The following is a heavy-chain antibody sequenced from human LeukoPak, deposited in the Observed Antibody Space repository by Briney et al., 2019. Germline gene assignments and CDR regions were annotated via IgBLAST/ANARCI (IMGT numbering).Heavy chain of an antibody. J-gene: IGHJ4*02. CDR2: MNPNSGNT. Sequence: ASVKVSCKASGYTFTSYNINWVRQATGQGLEWMGWMNPNSGNTGYAQKFQGRVTMTRNTSISTAYMELSSLRSEDTAVYYCARQMTTVVTPGLLYGKPTDYWGQGTLVAVSS. D-gene: IGHD4-23*01. V-gene: IGHV1-8*01. CDR3: ARQMTTVVTPGLLYGKPTDY. CDR1: GYTFTSYN.